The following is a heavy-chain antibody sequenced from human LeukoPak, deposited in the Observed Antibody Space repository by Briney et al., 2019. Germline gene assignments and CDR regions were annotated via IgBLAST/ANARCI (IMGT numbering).Heavy chain of an antibody. V-gene: IGHV3-30-3*01. CDR3: ARDRCSSTSCYPYPIPDY. CDR2: ISYDGSNK. J-gene: IGHJ4*02. Sequence: GGSLRLSCAASGFTFSSYAMHWVRQAPGKGLEWVAVISYDGSNKYYADSVKGRFTISRDNSKNTLYLQMNSLRAEDTAVYYCARDRCSSTSCYPYPIPDYWGQGTLVTVSS. CDR1: GFTFSSYA. D-gene: IGHD2-2*01.